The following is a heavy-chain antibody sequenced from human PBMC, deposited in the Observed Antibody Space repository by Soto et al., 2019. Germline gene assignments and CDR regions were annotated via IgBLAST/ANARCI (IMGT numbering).Heavy chain of an antibody. CDR3: ARERSSGAFEI. CDR2: MNPNSANT. CDR1: GYTFTSYD. D-gene: IGHD1-26*01. J-gene: IGHJ3*02. V-gene: IGHV1-8*01. Sequence: QVQLVQSGAEVKKPGASVKVSCKTSGYTFTSYDINWVRQATGQGLEWMGWMNPNSANTAYAQKSQXXVTMTRNPSIITAYMELSSLSSEDTAVYYCARERSSGAFEIWGQGTMVTVSS.